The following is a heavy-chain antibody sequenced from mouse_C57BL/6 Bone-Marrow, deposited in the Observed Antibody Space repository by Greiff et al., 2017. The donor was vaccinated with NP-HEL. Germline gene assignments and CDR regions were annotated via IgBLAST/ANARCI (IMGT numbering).Heavy chain of an antibody. CDR1: GYTFTSYW. V-gene: IGHV1-55*01. J-gene: IGHJ4*01. D-gene: IGHD1-1*01. CDR3: ARGVPYYYGSTYYAMDY. Sequence: QVQLQQPGAELVKPGASVKMSCKASGYTFTSYWITWVKQRPGQGLEWIGDIYPGSGSTNYNEKFKSKATLTVDTSSSPAYMQLSSLTSEDSAVYYCARGVPYYYGSTYYAMDYWGQGTSVTVSS. CDR2: IYPGSGST.